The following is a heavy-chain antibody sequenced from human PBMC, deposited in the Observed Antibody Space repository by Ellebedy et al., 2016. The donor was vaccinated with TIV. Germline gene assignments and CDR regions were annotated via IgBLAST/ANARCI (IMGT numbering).Heavy chain of an antibody. Sequence: AASVKVSCKASGYTFTGYYMHWVRQAPGQGLAWMGWINPNSGGTNYAQKFQGWVTMPRDTSISTAYMELSRLRSDDTAVYYCARGRRYSSSCFDYWGQGTLVTVSS. CDR2: INPNSGGT. D-gene: IGHD6-6*01. J-gene: IGHJ4*02. V-gene: IGHV1-2*04. CDR3: ARGRRYSSSCFDY. CDR1: GYTFTGYY.